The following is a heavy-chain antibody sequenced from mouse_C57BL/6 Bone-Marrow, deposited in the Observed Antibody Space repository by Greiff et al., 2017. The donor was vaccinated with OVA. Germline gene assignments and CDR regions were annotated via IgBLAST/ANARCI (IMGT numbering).Heavy chain of an antibody. J-gene: IGHJ3*01. V-gene: IGHV1-74*01. CDR2: IHPSDSDT. D-gene: IGHD2-4*01. CDR3: AMATYDYSWFAY. Sequence: QVQLQQPGAELVKPGASVKLSCKASGYTFTSYWMHWVKQRPGQGLEWIGRIHPSDSDTNYNQKFKGKATLTVDKSSSTAYMQLSSLTSEDSAVYYCAMATYDYSWFAYWGQGTLVTVSA. CDR1: GYTFTSYW.